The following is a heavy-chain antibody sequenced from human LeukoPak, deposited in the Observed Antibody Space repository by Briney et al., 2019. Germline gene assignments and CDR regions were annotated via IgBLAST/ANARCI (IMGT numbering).Heavy chain of an antibody. D-gene: IGHD3-10*01. CDR3: ARALGEDY. CDR1: GGSISSGSYY. V-gene: IGHV4-61*02. CDR2: IYTSGST. Sequence: SQTLSLTCTVSGGSISSGSYYWSWIRQPAGKGLEWIGRIYTSGSTNYNLSLKSRVTISVDTSKNQFSLKLSSVTAADTAVYYCARALGEDYWGQGTLVTVSS. J-gene: IGHJ4*02.